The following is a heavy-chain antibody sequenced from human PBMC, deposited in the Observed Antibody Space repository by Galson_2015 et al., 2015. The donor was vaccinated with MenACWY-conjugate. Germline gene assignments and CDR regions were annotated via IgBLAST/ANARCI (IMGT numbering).Heavy chain of an antibody. CDR1: GFTFEDYA. J-gene: IGHJ3*02. V-gene: IGHV3-9*01. CDR3: AKEVHGSQSYGAFDI. CDR2: ISGDSGRI. D-gene: IGHD3-10*01. Sequence: SLRLSCATSGFTFEDYAMHWVRQAPGRGLEWVSGISGDSGRIFYADSVKGRFSISRDNAKDSLYLQMNSLRAEDTAVYYCAKEVHGSQSYGAFDIWGQGTMVTVSS.